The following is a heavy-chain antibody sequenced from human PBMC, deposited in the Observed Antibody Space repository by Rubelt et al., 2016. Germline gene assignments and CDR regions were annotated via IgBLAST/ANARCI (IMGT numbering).Heavy chain of an antibody. Sequence: QVQLQESGPGLVKPSETLSLTCTVSGGSVSSTGYYWSWIRQPPGKGLEWIGSIYNSGSTDYNPSLKSRVTISVDTSKNHFSLKLSSVTAAETAVYYCARDGPTESPCWGQGTLVTVSS. V-gene: IGHV4-61*03. D-gene: IGHD4-11*01. CDR3: ARDGPTESPC. J-gene: IGHJ4*02. CDR2: IYNSGST. CDR1: GGSVSSTGYY.